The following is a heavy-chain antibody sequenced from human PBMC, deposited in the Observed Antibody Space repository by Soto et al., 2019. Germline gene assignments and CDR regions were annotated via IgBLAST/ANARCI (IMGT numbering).Heavy chain of an antibody. D-gene: IGHD4-4*01. Sequence: SETLSLTCTVSGGSVSSYYWSWIRQPPGKGLEWIGYIYHTGTINYNPSLRSRVTISMDTSKNQFSLKLNSVTAADTAVYYCARVSHYSNPAYWGQGTLVTVSS. CDR3: ARVSHYSNPAY. CDR2: IYHTGTI. CDR1: GGSVSSYY. J-gene: IGHJ4*02. V-gene: IGHV4-59*02.